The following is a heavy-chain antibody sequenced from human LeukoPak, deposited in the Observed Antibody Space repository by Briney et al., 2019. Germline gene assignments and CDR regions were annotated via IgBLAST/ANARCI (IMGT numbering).Heavy chain of an antibody. Sequence: SETLSLTCTVSGYSISSGYYWGWIRQPPGKGLEWIGTIRHSGTTYYNPSLKSRVTMSVDTSKNQFSLKLSSVTAVDTAVYYCARDRYYYGSGSYPYMDVWGKGTTVTISS. D-gene: IGHD3-10*01. CDR3: ARDRYYYGSGSYPYMDV. CDR1: GYSISSGYY. CDR2: IRHSGTT. J-gene: IGHJ6*03. V-gene: IGHV4-38-2*02.